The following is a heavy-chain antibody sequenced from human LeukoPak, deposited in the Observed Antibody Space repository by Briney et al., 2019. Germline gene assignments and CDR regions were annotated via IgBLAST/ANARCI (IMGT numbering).Heavy chain of an antibody. Sequence: PGGSLRLSCAASGFTFSNYGMSWVRQAPGKGLEWVSSISGSGGITYNADSVKGRFTISRDNSKNTLYLQMNSLRAEDTAVYYCAKDRYGDPYYFDYWGQGTLVTVSS. CDR3: AKDRYGDPYYFDY. D-gene: IGHD4-17*01. CDR1: GFTFSNYG. J-gene: IGHJ4*02. CDR2: ISGSGGIT. V-gene: IGHV3-23*01.